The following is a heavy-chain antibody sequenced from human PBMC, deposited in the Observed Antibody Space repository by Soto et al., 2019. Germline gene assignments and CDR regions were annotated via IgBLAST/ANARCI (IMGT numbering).Heavy chain of an antibody. Sequence: ELQLVDSGGGLVKPGGSRRLSCAASGFLFSTAWMSWVRQAPGKGLEWVGRIKGKIDGGTADYAPLVKGRFIISRDDSTDTKFLQMNSLQTADTAVSYCARWGGYGAFDVWGHGTMVTVS. CDR1: GFLFSTAW. CDR3: ARWGGYGAFDV. D-gene: IGHD3-16*01. J-gene: IGHJ3*01. CDR2: IKGKIDGGTA. V-gene: IGHV3-15*01.